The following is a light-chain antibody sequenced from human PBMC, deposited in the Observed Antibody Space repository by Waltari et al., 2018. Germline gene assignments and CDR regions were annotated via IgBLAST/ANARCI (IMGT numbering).Light chain of an antibody. V-gene: IGLV4-69*01. Sequence: QLVLTQSPSASASLGASVTIICTLSSGHTKNGIAWLHQQPEKGPRYLMKVNSDGTHNKGDGIPDRFSGSSSGAERYLTISSLQSEDEADYYCQTWGTGIRWVFGGGTKVTVL. CDR3: QTWGTGIRWV. J-gene: IGLJ3*02. CDR1: SGHTKNG. CDR2: VNSDGTH.